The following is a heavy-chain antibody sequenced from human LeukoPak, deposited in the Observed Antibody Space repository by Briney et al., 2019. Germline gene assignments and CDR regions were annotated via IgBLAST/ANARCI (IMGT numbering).Heavy chain of an antibody. D-gene: IGHD3-16*02. CDR1: GFTFDDCT. CDR3: AKGRRVYDYVWGSYLD. CDR2: ISWDGGST. V-gene: IGHV3-43*01. Sequence: GGSLRLSCAASGFTFDDCTMHWVRQAPGKGLEWVSLISWDGGSTYYADSVKGRFTISRDNSKNSLYLQMNSLRTEDTALYYCAKGRRVYDYVWGSYLDWGQGTLVTVSS. J-gene: IGHJ4*02.